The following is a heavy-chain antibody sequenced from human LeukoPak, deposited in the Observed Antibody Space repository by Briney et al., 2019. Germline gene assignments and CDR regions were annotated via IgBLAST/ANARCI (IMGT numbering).Heavy chain of an antibody. V-gene: IGHV3-30-3*01. CDR2: ISYDGNHK. CDR3: AREIWEVAGGCRFDS. Sequence: GGSLRLSCAASGLSFISHAMHWVRHSPGKGLEWVALISYDGNHKNYGDSVKGRFTLSRDNFENTLDLRMNSLRSEDRAVYYCAREIWEVAGGCRFDSWGPGNLVTVSS. CDR1: GLSFISHA. J-gene: IGHJ4*02. D-gene: IGHD6-19*01.